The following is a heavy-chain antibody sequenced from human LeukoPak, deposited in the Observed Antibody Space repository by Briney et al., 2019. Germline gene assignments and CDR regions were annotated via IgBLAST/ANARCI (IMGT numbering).Heavy chain of an antibody. J-gene: IGHJ4*02. D-gene: IGHD6-19*01. CDR3: AKGGGEVAGPVDF. V-gene: IGHV3-23*01. Sequence: PGGSLRLSCAASGITFSSYAMYWVRQAPGKGLEWVSAISGSGGSTYYADSVKGRFTISRDNSRNTMNLQMNSLRAEDTAVYHCAKGGGEVAGPVDFWGQGTLVTVSS. CDR1: GITFSSYA. CDR2: ISGSGGST.